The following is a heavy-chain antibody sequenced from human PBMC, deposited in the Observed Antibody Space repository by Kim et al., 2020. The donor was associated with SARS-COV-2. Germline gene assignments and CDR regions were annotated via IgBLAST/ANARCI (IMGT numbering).Heavy chain of an antibody. D-gene: IGHD3-10*01. CDR2: INSDGSST. Sequence: GGSLRLSCAASGFTFSSYWMHWVRQAPGKGLVWVSRINSDGSSTSYADSVKGRFTISRDNAKNTLYLQMNSLRAEDTAVYYCARATPPYGSGSYYSNWFEPWGQGTLVTVSS. V-gene: IGHV3-74*01. CDR3: ARATPPYGSGSYYSNWFEP. J-gene: IGHJ5*02. CDR1: GFTFSSYW.